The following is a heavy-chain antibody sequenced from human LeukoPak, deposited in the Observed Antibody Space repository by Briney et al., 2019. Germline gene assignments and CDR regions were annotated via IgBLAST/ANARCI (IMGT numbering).Heavy chain of an antibody. D-gene: IGHD4-23*01. CDR1: GGSISSYY. Sequence: SETLSLTCTVSGGSISSYYWSWIRQPPGKGLEWIGYIYYSGSTNYNPSLKSRVTISVDTSKNQFSLKLSSVTAADTAVYYCARGGGYGGNSDWFDPWGQGTLVTVSS. J-gene: IGHJ5*02. V-gene: IGHV4-59*01. CDR2: IYYSGST. CDR3: ARGGGYGGNSDWFDP.